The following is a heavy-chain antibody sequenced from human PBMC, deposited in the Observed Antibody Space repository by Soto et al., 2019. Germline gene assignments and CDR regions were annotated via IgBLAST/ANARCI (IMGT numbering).Heavy chain of an antibody. Sequence: PGGSLRLSCAASGFTFSSYGMHWVRQAPGKGLEWVAVISYDGSNKYYADSVKGRFTISRDNSKNTLYLQMNSLRAEDTAVYYCAKWLKGARAPDYWGQGTLVTVSS. J-gene: IGHJ4*02. CDR3: AKWLKGARAPDY. CDR2: ISYDGSNK. V-gene: IGHV3-30*18. CDR1: GFTFSSYG. D-gene: IGHD1-26*01.